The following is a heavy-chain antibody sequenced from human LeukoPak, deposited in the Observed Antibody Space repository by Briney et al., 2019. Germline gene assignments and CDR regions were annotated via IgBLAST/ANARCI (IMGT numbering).Heavy chain of an antibody. V-gene: IGHV4-34*01. Sequence: SETLSLTCAVYGGSFSDYYWSWIRQSPGKGLEWIGEINHSGFTNYNPSLMGRVTISLDTSKNQFSLKLSSVTAADTAVYYCARHKTGNFDYWGQGTLVTVSS. CDR1: GGSFSDYY. D-gene: IGHD7-27*01. J-gene: IGHJ4*02. CDR3: ARHKTGNFDY. CDR2: INHSGFT.